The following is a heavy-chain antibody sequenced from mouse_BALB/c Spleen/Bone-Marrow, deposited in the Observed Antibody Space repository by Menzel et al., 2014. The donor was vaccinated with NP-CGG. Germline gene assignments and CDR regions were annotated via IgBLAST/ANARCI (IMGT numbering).Heavy chain of an antibody. CDR2: INPYNDGS. D-gene: IGHD2-12*01. CDR3: ARSARQDWYFDV. CDR1: GYTFTSCV. V-gene: IGHV1-14*01. J-gene: IGHJ1*01. Sequence: EVKLMESGPELVKPGASVKMSCKASGYTFTSCVIHWVKQKPGQGLEWIGYINPYNDGSKYNEKFKGKATLTSDKSSSTAYMELSSLTSEDSAVYFCARSARQDWYFDVWGAGTTVTVSS.